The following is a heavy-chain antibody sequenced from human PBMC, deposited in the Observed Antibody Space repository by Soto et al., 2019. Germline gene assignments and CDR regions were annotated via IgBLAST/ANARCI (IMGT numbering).Heavy chain of an antibody. D-gene: IGHD3-22*01. J-gene: IGHJ5*02. Sequence: QVQLVQSGAEVKKPGASVKVSCKASGYTFTSYYMHWVRQAPGQGLEWMGIINPSGGSTSYAQKFQGRVTMTRDTSMSTVYMELSSLRSEDTAVYYCARDYYDSSGYYRGLNWFDPWGQGTLVTVSS. CDR1: GYTFTSYY. CDR2: INPSGGST. CDR3: ARDYYDSSGYYRGLNWFDP. V-gene: IGHV1-46*01.